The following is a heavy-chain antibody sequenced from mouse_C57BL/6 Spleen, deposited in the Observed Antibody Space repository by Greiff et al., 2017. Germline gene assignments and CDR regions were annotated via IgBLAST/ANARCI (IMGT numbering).Heavy chain of an antibody. D-gene: IGHD4-1*01. J-gene: IGHJ3*01. CDR3: ARREAGTGFAY. Sequence: EVQLVESGGGLVQPGGSLKLSCAASGFTFSDYYMYWVRQTPEKRLEWVAYISNGGGSTYYPDTVKGRFTISRDNAKNTLYLQMSRLKSEDTAMYYCARREAGTGFAYWGQGTLVTVSA. V-gene: IGHV5-12*01. CDR1: GFTFSDYY. CDR2: ISNGGGST.